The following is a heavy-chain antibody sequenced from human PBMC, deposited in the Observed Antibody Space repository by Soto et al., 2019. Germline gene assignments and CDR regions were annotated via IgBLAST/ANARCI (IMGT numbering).Heavy chain of an antibody. Sequence: QINLIESGPTLVKPTQTLTLTCTFSGFSLSTSGAAVGWVRQPPGRALEWLALIYWDGDKRYNASLGNRLTITKDTSMNQVVLTLTNVDPADTATYYGAHRATMTIFGLIIDNGIWFDPWGQGTRVSVSS. CDR1: GFSLSTSGAA. D-gene: IGHD3-3*01. CDR2: IYWDGDK. J-gene: IGHJ5*02. CDR3: AHRATMTIFGLIIDNGIWFDP. V-gene: IGHV2-5*02.